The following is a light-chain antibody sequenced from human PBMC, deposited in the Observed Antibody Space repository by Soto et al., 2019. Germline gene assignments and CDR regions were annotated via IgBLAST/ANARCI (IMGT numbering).Light chain of an antibody. CDR1: QSISNH. CDR3: QHYHGWPWT. CDR2: GAS. V-gene: IGKV3-15*01. J-gene: IGKJ1*01. Sequence: EIVMTQSPATLSVSPGEGATLSCRASQSISNHLAWFQQKPGQAPRLLITGASTRVTGIPARFSGSGSGTEFTLTISSLQSEDVAVYYCQHYHGWPWTFGQGTKVEIK.